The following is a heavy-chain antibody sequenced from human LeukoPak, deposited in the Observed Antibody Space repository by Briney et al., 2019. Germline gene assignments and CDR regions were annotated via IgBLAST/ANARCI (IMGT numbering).Heavy chain of an antibody. CDR3: AKGYRRGWYVGGNFDY. CDR1: GFMSGSYP. J-gene: IGHJ4*02. V-gene: IGHV3-23*01. Sequence: GGSLRLSCVVSGFMSGSYPMTWVRQDPRKGLEWLSTVSGRGDSTHYAESVKGRFTISRDTSKNTVYLQMNSLRAEDTALYYCAKGYRRGWYVGGNFDYWGQGTPVTVSS. CDR2: VSGRGDST. D-gene: IGHD6-19*01.